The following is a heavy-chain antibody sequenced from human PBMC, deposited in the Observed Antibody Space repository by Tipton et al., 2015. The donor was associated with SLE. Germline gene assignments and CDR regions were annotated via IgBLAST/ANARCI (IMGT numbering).Heavy chain of an antibody. D-gene: IGHD7-27*01. Sequence: SLRLSCAASGFTFSSYAMHWVRQAPGKGLEWVAVISYDGSNKYYADSVKGRFTISRDNSKNTLYLQMNSLRAEDTAVYYCARAPHLTRVPDYYYYMDVWGKWTTVTVSS. V-gene: IGHV3-30*04. J-gene: IGHJ6*03. CDR3: ARAPHLTRVPDYYYYMDV. CDR2: ISYDGSNK. CDR1: GFTFSSYA.